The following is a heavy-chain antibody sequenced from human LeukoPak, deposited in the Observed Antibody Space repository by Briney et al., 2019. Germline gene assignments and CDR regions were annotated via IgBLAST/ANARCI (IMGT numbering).Heavy chain of an antibody. CDR1: GFTFNNYG. Sequence: QPGGSLRLSCAASGFTFNNYGMSWVRQAPGKGLEWVSGISGSGDDTYYADSVKGRFTISRDNSKNTLYLQLSSLRAEDTALYYCAKVRYDLQSGYYGYNWFDPWGQGTLVTVSS. V-gene: IGHV3-23*01. D-gene: IGHD3-3*01. J-gene: IGHJ5*02. CDR3: AKVRYDLQSGYYGYNWFDP. CDR2: ISGSGDDT.